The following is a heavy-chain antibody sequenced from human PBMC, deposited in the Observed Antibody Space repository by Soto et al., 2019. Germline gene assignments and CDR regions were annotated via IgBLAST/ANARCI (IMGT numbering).Heavy chain of an antibody. Sequence: GESLKISCKGSGYSFTSYWIGWVRQMPGKGLEWMGIIYPGDSDTRYSPSFQGQVTISADKSIGTAYLQWSSLKASDTAMYYCARRYYYDSSGYYAFDIWGQGTMVTVSS. CDR2: IYPGDSDT. D-gene: IGHD3-22*01. J-gene: IGHJ3*02. CDR1: GYSFTSYW. V-gene: IGHV5-51*01. CDR3: ARRYYYDSSGYYAFDI.